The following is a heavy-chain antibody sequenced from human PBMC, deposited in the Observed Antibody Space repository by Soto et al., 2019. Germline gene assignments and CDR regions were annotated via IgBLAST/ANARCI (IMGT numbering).Heavy chain of an antibody. CDR1: GFTFDDYA. CDR3: AKASGFYCGGDCYSDY. CDR2: LSWNSGSI. V-gene: IGHV3-9*01. J-gene: IGHJ4*02. D-gene: IGHD2-21*02. Sequence: PGGSLRLSCEASGFTFDDYAMNWVRQAPGKGLEWVSGLSWNSGSIRYADSVKGRFTISRDNAKNSLYLQMNSLRVEDTALYYCAKASGFYCGGDCYSDYWGQGALVTVSS.